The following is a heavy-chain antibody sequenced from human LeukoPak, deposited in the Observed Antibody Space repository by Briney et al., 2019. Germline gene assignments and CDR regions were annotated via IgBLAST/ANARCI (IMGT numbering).Heavy chain of an antibody. D-gene: IGHD1-26*01. CDR1: GDSISSSSSY. CDR2: IYYSGST. V-gene: IGHV4-39*07. Sequence: SETLSLTCTVSGDSISSSSSYWGWIRQPPGEGLEWIGSIYYSGSTYYNPSLKSRVTISVDTSKNQFSLKLSSVTAADAAVYYCVAWAANYYYYYMDVWGKGTTVTVSS. J-gene: IGHJ6*03. CDR3: VAWAANYYYYYMDV.